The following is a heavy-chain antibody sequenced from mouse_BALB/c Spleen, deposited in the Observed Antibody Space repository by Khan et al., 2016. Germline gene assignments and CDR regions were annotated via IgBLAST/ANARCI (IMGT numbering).Heavy chain of an antibody. Sequence: QIQLVQSGPELKKPGETVKISCKASGYTFTNYEMNWVKQAPGKGLKWMGWINTYTGESTYADDFKGRFAISLQTSASTAYLQINNLKNEDTAAYFCAIVGDYGGFASWGQGTLVTVSA. CDR1: GYTFTNYE. V-gene: IGHV9-3-1*01. D-gene: IGHD2-13*01. CDR3: AIVGDYGGFAS. CDR2: INTYTGES. J-gene: IGHJ3*01.